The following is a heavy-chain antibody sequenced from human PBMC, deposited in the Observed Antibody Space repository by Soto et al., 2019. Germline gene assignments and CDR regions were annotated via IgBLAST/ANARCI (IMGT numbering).Heavy chain of an antibody. Sequence: PGGSLRLSCAASGFTFSDYYMSWIRQAPGKGLEWVSYIDSRGRTISYAVSVKGRFTISRDDAKKSLYLQMNSLRAEDTAVYYCARQAARNYFDFWGQGTLVTVSS. V-gene: IGHV3-11*01. CDR1: GFTFSDYY. CDR2: IDSRGRTI. CDR3: ARQAARNYFDF. J-gene: IGHJ4*02. D-gene: IGHD6-6*01.